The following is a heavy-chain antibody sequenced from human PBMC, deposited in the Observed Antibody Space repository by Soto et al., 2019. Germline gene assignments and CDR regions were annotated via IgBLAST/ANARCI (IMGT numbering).Heavy chain of an antibody. D-gene: IGHD6-6*01. CDR2: IYRGESK. CDR3: ATDPSRSSSPGGFDA. Sequence: QTGGSLRLSCAASGFPVSSNYMTWVRKAPGKGLDWVSVIYRGESKLYADSVKGRFTISSYKSKNTLYLQMKKLRAEVTAVYDRATDPSRSSSPGGFDALGPGALVTAAS. J-gene: IGHJ5*02. V-gene: IGHV3-53*04. CDR1: GFPVSSNY.